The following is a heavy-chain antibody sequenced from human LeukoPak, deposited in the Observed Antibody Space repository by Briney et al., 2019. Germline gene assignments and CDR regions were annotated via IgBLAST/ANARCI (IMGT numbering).Heavy chain of an antibody. J-gene: IGHJ4*02. CDR1: GFTFSSYG. V-gene: IGHV3-30*02. CDR2: IRYDGSNK. CDR3: ASTSRHYCSGGSCLDY. D-gene: IGHD2-15*01. Sequence: GGSLRLSCAASGFTFSSYGMRWVRQAPGKGLEWVAFIRYDGSNKYYADSVKGRFTISRDNSKNTLYLQMNSLRAEDTAVYYCASTSRHYCSGGSCLDYWGQGTLVTVSS.